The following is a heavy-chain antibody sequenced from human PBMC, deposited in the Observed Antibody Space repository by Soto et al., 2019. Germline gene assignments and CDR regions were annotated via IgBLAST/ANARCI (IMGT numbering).Heavy chain of an antibody. CDR2: ISPGDSDT. J-gene: IGHJ5*02. V-gene: IGHV5-51*03. CDR3: AIISSWEFDP. CDR1: GYNFTSDW. D-gene: IGHD6-13*01. Sequence: EVQLVQSGAEVKKPGESLKISCKGSGYNFTSDWIGWVRQMPGKGLEWMGIISPGDSDTRYSPSFQGQVTISADKSISTAYLQWSSLKASDAALYYRAIISSWEFDPWGQGTLVTVSS.